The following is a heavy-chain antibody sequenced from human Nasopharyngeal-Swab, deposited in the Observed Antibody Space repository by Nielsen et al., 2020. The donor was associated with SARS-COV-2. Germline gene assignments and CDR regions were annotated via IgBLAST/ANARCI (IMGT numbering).Heavy chain of an antibody. Sequence: ASVKVSCEASGYTFTSYYMHWVRQAPGQGLEWMGIINPSGGSTSHAQKFQGRVTMTRDTSTSTVYMELSSLRSEDTAVYYCARGYCSSTSCYVRGNYFDYWGQGTLVTVSS. CDR2: INPSGGST. D-gene: IGHD2-2*01. CDR1: GYTFTSYY. J-gene: IGHJ4*02. CDR3: ARGYCSSTSCYVRGNYFDY. V-gene: IGHV1-46*01.